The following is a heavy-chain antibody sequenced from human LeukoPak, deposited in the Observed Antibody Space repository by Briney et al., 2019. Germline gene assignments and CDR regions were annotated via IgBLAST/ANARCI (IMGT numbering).Heavy chain of an antibody. J-gene: IGHJ5*02. Sequence: SETLSLTCTVSGGSISSGDYYWSWIRQPPGKGLEWIGYIYYSGSTYYNPSLKSRVTISVDTSKNQFSLKLSSVTAADTAVYYCARKRALAAAYNWFDPWGQGTLVTVSS. V-gene: IGHV4-30-4*01. CDR2: IYYSGST. CDR3: ARKRALAAAYNWFDP. D-gene: IGHD6-13*01. CDR1: GGSISSGDYY.